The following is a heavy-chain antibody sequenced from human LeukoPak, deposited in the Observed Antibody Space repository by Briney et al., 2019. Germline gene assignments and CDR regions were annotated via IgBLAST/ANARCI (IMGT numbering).Heavy chain of an antibody. CDR2: INPSGGST. CDR3: ARDRSYGQPLSNYYYYYGMDV. V-gene: IGHV1-46*01. Sequence: ASVKVSCKASGYTFTSYYMHWVRQAPGQGLEWMGIINPSGGSTSYAQKFQGRVTMTRDTSTSTVYMELSSLRSEDTAVYYCARDRSYGQPLSNYYYYYGMDVWGQGTTVTVSS. J-gene: IGHJ6*02. CDR1: GYTFTSYY. D-gene: IGHD5-18*01.